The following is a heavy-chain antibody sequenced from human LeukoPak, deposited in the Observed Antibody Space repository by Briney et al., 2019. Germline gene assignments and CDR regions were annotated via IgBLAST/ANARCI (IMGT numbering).Heavy chain of an antibody. CDR2: FDPEDGET. D-gene: IGHD3-9*01. CDR1: GYTLTELS. Sequence: ASVKVSCKVSGYTLTELSMHWVRQAPGKGLEWMGGFDPEDGETIYAQKFQGRVTMTEDTSTDTAYMELSSLRSEDTAVYYCATSLTLGNWFDPWGQGTLVTVSS. J-gene: IGHJ5*02. CDR3: ATSLTLGNWFDP. V-gene: IGHV1-24*01.